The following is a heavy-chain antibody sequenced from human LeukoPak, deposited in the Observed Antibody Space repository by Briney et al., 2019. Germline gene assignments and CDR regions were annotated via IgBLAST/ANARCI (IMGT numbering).Heavy chain of an antibody. Sequence: SETLSLTCSVSGGSIRSYYWNWIRQSPGKGLEWIGYIYYSGGINYNPSFKSRVTMSVDTSKNQFSLKLHSVTAADTAMYYCARSLGITSLDYWGQGMLVTVSS. CDR3: ARSLGITSLDY. V-gene: IGHV4-59*01. CDR1: GGSIRSYY. J-gene: IGHJ4*02. CDR2: IYYSGGI. D-gene: IGHD1-14*01.